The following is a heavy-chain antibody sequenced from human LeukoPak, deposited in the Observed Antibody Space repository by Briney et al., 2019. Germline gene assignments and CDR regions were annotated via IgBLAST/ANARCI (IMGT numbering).Heavy chain of an antibody. CDR3: ARTRGWYGDYFDY. CDR2: IGGSSSTI. Sequence: GGSLRLSCAASGFTFSTYSMNWVRQAPGKGLEWVSYIGGSSSTIYYADSVKGRFTISRDNAQNSLYLQMNSLRDEDTAFYYCARTRGWYGDYFDYWGQGTLVTVSS. V-gene: IGHV3-48*02. D-gene: IGHD6-19*01. J-gene: IGHJ4*02. CDR1: GFTFSTYS.